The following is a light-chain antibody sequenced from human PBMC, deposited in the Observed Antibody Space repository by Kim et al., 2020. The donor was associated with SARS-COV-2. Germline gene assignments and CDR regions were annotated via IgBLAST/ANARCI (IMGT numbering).Light chain of an antibody. V-gene: IGKV1-27*01. CDR3: QKYNAAPWT. Sequence: SASVGDRVTITCRASQGISNSLAWYQQKPGNVPKVLIYDASTLHSGVPSRCSGSGSGTDFTLTISSLQPEDVATYYCQKYNAAPWTFGQGTKVDIK. CDR1: QGISNS. J-gene: IGKJ1*01. CDR2: DAS.